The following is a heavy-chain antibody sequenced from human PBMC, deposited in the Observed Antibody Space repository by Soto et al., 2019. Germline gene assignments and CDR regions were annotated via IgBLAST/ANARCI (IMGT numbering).Heavy chain of an antibody. CDR3: ARHRNNVWGIYHYTFDY. CDR1: GYNFNNDW. J-gene: IGHJ4*02. V-gene: IGHV5-51*01. D-gene: IGHD3-16*02. Sequence: PGESLKISCKGSGYNFNNDWIGWVRQVPGKGLEWLAMIYPDDSNTRYSPSFQGRVTISADKSISTAYLQWSSLRASDTAIYYCARHRNNVWGIYHYTFDYWGQGTLVTVSS. CDR2: IYPDDSNT.